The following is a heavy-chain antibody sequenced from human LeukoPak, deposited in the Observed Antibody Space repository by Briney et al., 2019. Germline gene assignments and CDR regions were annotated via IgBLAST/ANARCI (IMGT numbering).Heavy chain of an antibody. Sequence: GGSLRLSCAASGFTFSSYSMNWVRQAPGKGLEWVSSLSSSSSYIYYADSVKGRFTISRDNAKNSLYLQMNSLRAEDTAVYYCARDDTSGGYYEFGYWGQGTLVTVSS. J-gene: IGHJ4*02. V-gene: IGHV3-21*01. CDR3: ARDDTSGGYYEFGY. CDR2: LSSSSSYI. CDR1: GFTFSSYS. D-gene: IGHD6-19*01.